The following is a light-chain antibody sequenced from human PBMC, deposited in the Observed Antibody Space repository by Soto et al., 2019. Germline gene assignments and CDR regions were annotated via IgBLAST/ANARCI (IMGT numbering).Light chain of an antibody. Sequence: EVVLTQSPATLSLSPGDRATLSCRASQSVDRYLAWYQQKPGQAPRLLLFDTYNRATGIPARFIGSGSGTDFTLIISSLEPEDFDIYYCQQRDNGVTFGGGTKV. CDR3: QQRDNGVT. CDR1: QSVDRY. J-gene: IGKJ4*01. V-gene: IGKV3-11*01. CDR2: DTY.